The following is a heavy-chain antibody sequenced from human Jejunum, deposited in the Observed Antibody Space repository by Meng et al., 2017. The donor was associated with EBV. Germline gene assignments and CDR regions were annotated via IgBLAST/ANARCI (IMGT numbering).Heavy chain of an antibody. Sequence: LQQSGPGLVKPAQTTSLTCAIDGDSVSSDGAAWNWIRQAPSRGLEWLGRTFYRSRWFYDYAPSVKSRITINSDTSKNQFSLHLDSVTPEDTAVYYCARDGPQSLSSFDYWGQGTLVTVSS. V-gene: IGHV6-1*01. D-gene: IGHD6-6*01. CDR3: ARDGPQSLSSFDY. CDR2: TFYRSRWFY. CDR1: GDSVSSDGAA. J-gene: IGHJ4*02.